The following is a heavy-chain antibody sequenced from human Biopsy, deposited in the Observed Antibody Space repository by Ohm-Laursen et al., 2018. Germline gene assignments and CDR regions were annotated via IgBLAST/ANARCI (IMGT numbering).Heavy chain of an antibody. D-gene: IGHD2-8*01. CDR2: IWYDGSNK. J-gene: IGHJ4*02. Sequence: SLKLSCAASGFTFSSYAMTWVRQAPGKGLEWVAAIWYDGSNKNYADSVKGRFTISRDNSRNTLYLQMNSLRGEDTAVYYCAKCMTGGSNYYFHHCGREPWSPSPQ. CDR1: GFTFSSYA. V-gene: IGHV3-33*06. CDR3: AKCMTGGSNYYFHH.